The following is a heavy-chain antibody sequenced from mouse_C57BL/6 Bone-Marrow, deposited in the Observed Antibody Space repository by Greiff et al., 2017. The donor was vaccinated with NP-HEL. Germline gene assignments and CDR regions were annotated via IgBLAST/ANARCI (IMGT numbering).Heavy chain of an antibody. CDR1: GYTFTDYY. J-gene: IGHJ1*03. D-gene: IGHD1-1*01. CDR3: ARTYYYGQRYFDV. Sequence: EVQLQQSGPELVKPGASVKISCKASGYTFTDYYMNWVKQSHGKSLEWIGDINPNNGGTSYNQKFKGKATLTVDKSSSTAYMELRSLTSEDSAVYYCARTYYYGQRYFDVWGTGTTVTVSS. V-gene: IGHV1-26*01. CDR2: INPNNGGT.